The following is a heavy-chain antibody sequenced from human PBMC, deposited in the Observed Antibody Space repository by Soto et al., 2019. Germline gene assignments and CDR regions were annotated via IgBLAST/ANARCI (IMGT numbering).Heavy chain of an antibody. CDR1: GYRFDNYW. D-gene: IGHD1-26*01. CDR2: IYPDDSDT. Sequence: GESLKISCKASGYRFDNYWIGWVRQMPGTGLKLMGIIYPDDSDTRYSPAFQGQVTISTDKSITTAYLQWSSLKASDTAMYYCARFPSGRDPNWFDPWGQGTLVTVSS. V-gene: IGHV5-51*01. CDR3: ARFPSGRDPNWFDP. J-gene: IGHJ5*02.